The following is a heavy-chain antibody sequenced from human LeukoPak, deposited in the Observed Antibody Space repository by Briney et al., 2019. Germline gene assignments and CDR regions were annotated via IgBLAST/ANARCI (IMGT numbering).Heavy chain of an antibody. J-gene: IGHJ4*02. CDR2: INPSGRST. V-gene: IGHV1-46*01. CDR3: ARDRVIVGATTRFDY. CDR1: GYTFTSYY. Sequence: ASVKVSCKASGYTFTSYYMHWVRQAPGHGLEWMGIINPSGRSTSYAQKFQGRVTMTRDTSTSTVYMELSSLRSEDTAVYYCARDRVIVGATTRFDYWGQGTLVTVSS. D-gene: IGHD1-26*01.